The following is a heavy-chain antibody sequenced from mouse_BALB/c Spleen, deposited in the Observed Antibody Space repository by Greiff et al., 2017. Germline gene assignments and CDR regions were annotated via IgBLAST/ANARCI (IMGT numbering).Heavy chain of an antibody. Sequence: DVKLVESGGGLVQPGGSRKLSCAASGFTFSSFGMHWVRQAPEKGLEWVAYISSGSSTIYYADTVKGRFTISRDNPKNTLFLQMTSLRSEDTAMYYCARDWDERDFDYWGQGTTLTVSS. J-gene: IGHJ2*01. D-gene: IGHD4-1*01. CDR2: ISSGSSTI. V-gene: IGHV5-17*02. CDR3: ARDWDERDFDY. CDR1: GFTFSSFG.